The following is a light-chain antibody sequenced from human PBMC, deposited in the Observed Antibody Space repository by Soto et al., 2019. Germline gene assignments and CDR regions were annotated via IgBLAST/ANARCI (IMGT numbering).Light chain of an antibody. V-gene: IGKV1-5*01. Sequence: DIQMTQSPSTLSASVGDRVTITCRASQSVTTWLAWYQQKPGKAPKLLIYDASTLESGVPSRFSGSGSGTEFTLTINSLQPDDFATYYCQQYNFYRTFGQGTKVEIK. CDR3: QQYNFYRT. J-gene: IGKJ1*01. CDR2: DAS. CDR1: QSVTTW.